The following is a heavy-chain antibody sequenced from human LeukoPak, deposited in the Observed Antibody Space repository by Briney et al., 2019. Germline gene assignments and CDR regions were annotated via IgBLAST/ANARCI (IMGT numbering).Heavy chain of an antibody. CDR2: ISYDGNNE. Sequence: GRSLRLSCAASGFTFNTYAMHWVRHVPGKGLDWVAGISYDGNNEYYAASVKGRFTVSRDNSKNTLYLQMNSLRPEDTSVYYCVKDPGLCSGGFCFYFDFWGQGTLVTVSS. CDR1: GFTFNTYA. J-gene: IGHJ4*02. CDR3: VKDPGLCSGGFCFYFDF. D-gene: IGHD2-15*01. V-gene: IGHV3-30*18.